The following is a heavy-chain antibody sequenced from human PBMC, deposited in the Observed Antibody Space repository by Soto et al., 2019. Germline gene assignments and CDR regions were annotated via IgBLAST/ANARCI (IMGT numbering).Heavy chain of an antibody. CDR3: ARDLDSRGWYGDDAFDI. D-gene: IGHD6-19*01. CDR1: GGSISNKY. Sequence: PSETLSLTCTVSGGSISNKYWSWIRQPAGKGLEWIGRMSSSGVTNYSPSLKSRVTMSVDMSKNQFSLKLSSVTATDAAVYYCARDLDSRGWYGDDAFDIWGQGTLVTV. CDR2: MSSSGVT. J-gene: IGHJ3*02. V-gene: IGHV4-4*07.